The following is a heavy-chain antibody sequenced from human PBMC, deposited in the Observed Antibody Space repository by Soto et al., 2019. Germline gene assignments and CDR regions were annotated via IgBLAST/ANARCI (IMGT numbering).Heavy chain of an antibody. D-gene: IGHD3-10*01. CDR1: GGSVSSGSYY. J-gene: IGHJ6*02. V-gene: IGHV4-61*01. Sequence: SETLSLTCTVSGGSVSSGSYYWSWIRQPPGKGLEWIGYIYYSGSTNYNPSLKSRVTISVDTSKNQFSLKLSSVTAADTAVYYCARDLGGLLYGVDVSGQGTTVTVS. CDR3: ARDLGGLLYGVDV. CDR2: IYYSGST.